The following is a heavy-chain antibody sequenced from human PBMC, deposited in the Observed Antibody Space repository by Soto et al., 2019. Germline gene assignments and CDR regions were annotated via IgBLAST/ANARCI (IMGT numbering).Heavy chain of an antibody. Sequence: ASVKVYCKASGYTNTRYGISWVRQAPGQGLEWMGWISAYNGNTNYAQKLQGRVTMTTDTSTSTAYMELRSLRSDDTAVYYCARAVDYYDSSGYYTHEYFQHWGQGTLVTVSS. CDR1: GYTNTRYG. CDR2: ISAYNGNT. CDR3: ARAVDYYDSSGYYTHEYFQH. D-gene: IGHD3-22*01. J-gene: IGHJ1*01. V-gene: IGHV1-18*01.